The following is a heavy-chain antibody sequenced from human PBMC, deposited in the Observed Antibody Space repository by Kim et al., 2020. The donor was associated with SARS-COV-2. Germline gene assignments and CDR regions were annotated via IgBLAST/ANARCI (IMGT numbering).Heavy chain of an antibody. J-gene: IGHJ6*02. V-gene: IGHV4-59*13. D-gene: IGHD3-10*01. CDR3: VRDIPYYYGSGSYSRRMDV. CDR2: IYYSGST. CDR1: GGSISSYY. Sequence: SETLSLTCTVSGGSISSYYWSWIRQPPGKGLEWIGYIYYSGSTNYNPSLKSRVTISVDTSKNQFSLKLSSVTAADTAVYYCVRDIPYYYGSGSYSRRMDVWGQGTTVTVSS.